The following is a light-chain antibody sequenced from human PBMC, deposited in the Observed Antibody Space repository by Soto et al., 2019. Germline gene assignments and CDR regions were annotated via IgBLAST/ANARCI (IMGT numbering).Light chain of an antibody. J-gene: IGKJ2*01. CDR2: AAS. Sequence: DIHMTQSPSSLSASVGDRVTITCRASQGIGNDLGWYQQKPGKAPKHLIYAASNLQSGVPSRFSGSGSGTEFTLTISSLQPEDFATYYCLQHNSYPYTFGQGTKLEIK. CDR1: QGIGND. CDR3: LQHNSYPYT. V-gene: IGKV1-17*01.